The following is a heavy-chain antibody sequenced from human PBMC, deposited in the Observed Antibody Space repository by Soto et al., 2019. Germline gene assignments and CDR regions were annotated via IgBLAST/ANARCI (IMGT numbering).Heavy chain of an antibody. Sequence: SETLSLTCTVSGGSISSGGYYWSWIRQHPGKGLEWIGYIYYSGSTYYNPSLKSRVTISVDTSKNQFSLKLSSVTAADTAVYYCARGGSGSYYYYGMDVWGQGTTVTVSS. CDR2: IYYSGST. D-gene: IGHD3-10*01. J-gene: IGHJ6*02. V-gene: IGHV4-31*03. CDR1: GGSISSGGYY. CDR3: ARGGSGSYYYYGMDV.